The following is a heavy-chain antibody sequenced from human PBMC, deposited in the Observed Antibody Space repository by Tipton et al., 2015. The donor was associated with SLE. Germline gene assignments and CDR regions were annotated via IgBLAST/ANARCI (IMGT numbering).Heavy chain of an antibody. V-gene: IGHV4-4*07. Sequence: LRLSCNVSGGSINNYYWTWIRQPPGKGLEWIGNIYTGGTPNYSPSLKSRVTMSVDTSKNQFSLILSSVTAADTAVYYCARGVYSGIYYFDSWGQGTLVTVSS. J-gene: IGHJ4*02. D-gene: IGHD1-26*01. CDR1: GGSINNYY. CDR2: IYTGGTP. CDR3: ARGVYSGIYYFDS.